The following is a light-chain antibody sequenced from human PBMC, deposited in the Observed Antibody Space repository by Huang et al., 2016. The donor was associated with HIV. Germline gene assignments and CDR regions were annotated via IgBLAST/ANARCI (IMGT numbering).Light chain of an antibody. CDR1: QRVSSDY. V-gene: IGKV3-20*01. CDR2: AST. CDR3: QQYGSSPLT. Sequence: EIVLAQSPGTLTLSPGERATLSCRASQRVSSDYLVWYQQKPGQAPRLLISASTNRATGIPDRVSGSASGSDFTLTIDRLEPEDFAVYHCQQYGSSPLTFGGGTKIEIK. J-gene: IGKJ4*01.